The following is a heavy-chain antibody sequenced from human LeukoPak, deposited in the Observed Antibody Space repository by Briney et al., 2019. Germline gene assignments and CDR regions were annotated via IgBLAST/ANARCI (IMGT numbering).Heavy chain of an antibody. V-gene: IGHV3-23*01. CDR2: ISGSGDET. J-gene: IGHJ4*02. CDR1: GLTFSNYA. Sequence: GGSLRLSCAASGLTFSNYAMSWVRQAPGKGLEWVSKISGSGDETYYADSVKGRLTISRDNSKNTLYLQMNSLRAEDTAVYYCATLFGERGYCSTTSCFDSDYWGRGTLVTVSS. D-gene: IGHD2-2*01. CDR3: ATLFGERGYCSTTSCFDSDY.